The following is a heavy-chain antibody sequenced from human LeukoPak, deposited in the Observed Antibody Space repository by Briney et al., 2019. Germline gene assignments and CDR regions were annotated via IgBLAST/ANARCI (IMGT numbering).Heavy chain of an antibody. CDR1: GFTFDDHG. CDR2: INWDGASI. CDR3: ARHIAAAGTNWFDP. V-gene: IGHV3-20*04. J-gene: IGHJ5*02. D-gene: IGHD6-13*01. Sequence: GGSLILSCAASGFTFDDHGMSWVRQAPGKGLEWVSHINWDGASIGYADSVKGRFTISRDNAKTSLYLQMNSLRAEDTALYYCARHIAAAGTNWFDPWGQGTLVTVSS.